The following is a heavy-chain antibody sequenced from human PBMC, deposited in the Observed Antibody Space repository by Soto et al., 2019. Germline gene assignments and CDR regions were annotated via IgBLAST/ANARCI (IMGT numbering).Heavy chain of an antibody. Sequence: QVQLVESGGGVVQPGRSLRLSCAASGFTFSSYGMHWVRQAPGKGLEWVAVIWYDGSNKYYADSVMGRFTISRDNSKNTLYLQMNSLRAEDTAVYYCARARSIYYSNYPYYFDYWGQGTLVTVSS. CDR1: GFTFSSYG. J-gene: IGHJ4*02. CDR3: ARARSIYYSNYPYYFDY. V-gene: IGHV3-33*01. CDR2: IWYDGSNK. D-gene: IGHD4-4*01.